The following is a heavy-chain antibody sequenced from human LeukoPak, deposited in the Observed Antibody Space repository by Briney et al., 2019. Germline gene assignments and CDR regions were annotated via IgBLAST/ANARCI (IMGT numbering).Heavy chain of an antibody. CDR1: GFTVSSNY. J-gene: IGHJ6*03. V-gene: IGHV3-66*01. CDR3: ARVPGSPRWGFYYYYMDV. CDR2: IYSGGST. D-gene: IGHD3-16*01. Sequence: PGGSLRLSCAASGFTVSSNYMSWVRQAPGKGLEWVSVIYSGGSTYYADSVKGRFTISRDNAKNSLYLQMNSLRAEDTAVYYCARVPGSPRWGFYYYYMDVWGKGTTVTVSS.